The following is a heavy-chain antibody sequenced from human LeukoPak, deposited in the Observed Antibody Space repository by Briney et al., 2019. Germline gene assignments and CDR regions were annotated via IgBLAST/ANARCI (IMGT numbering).Heavy chain of an antibody. V-gene: IGHV3-23*01. CDR2: ISGSGGST. J-gene: IGHJ4*02. D-gene: IGHD2-2*01. CDR3: AKERRRSAPAAMVFDY. Sequence: GGSLRLSCAASGFTFSSYAMSWVRQAPGKGLEWVSAISGSGGSTYYADSVKGRFTISRDNSKNTLYLQMNSLRAEDTAVYYCAKERRRSAPAAMVFDYWGQGTLVTVSS. CDR1: GFTFSSYA.